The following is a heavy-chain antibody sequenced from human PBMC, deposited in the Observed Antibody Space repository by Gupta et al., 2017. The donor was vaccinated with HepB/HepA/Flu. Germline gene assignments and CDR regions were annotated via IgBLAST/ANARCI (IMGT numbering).Heavy chain of an antibody. J-gene: IGHJ4*02. CDR2: ISGDSGSI. V-gene: IGHV3-9*03. D-gene: IGHD4-17*01. CDR1: GFTFDDYA. Sequence: EVQLVESGGGLVQPGRSLRLSCAAYGFTFDDYAMHWVREAPGKGLEWVSGISGDSGSIGYADSVKGRFTISRDNAKNSLYLQMNSLRAEDMALYYCAKDIRRLSTVTPGAFDYWGQGTLVTVSS. CDR3: AKDIRRLSTVTPGAFDY.